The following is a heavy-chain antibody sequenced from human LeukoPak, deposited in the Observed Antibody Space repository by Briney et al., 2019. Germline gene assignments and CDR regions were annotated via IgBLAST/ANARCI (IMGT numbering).Heavy chain of an antibody. CDR1: GGTFSSYA. D-gene: IGHD6-19*01. CDR2: IIPIFGTA. V-gene: IGHV1-69*05. J-gene: IGHJ4*02. CDR3: ARGTPMSRSRWLLDDDY. Sequence: SVKVSCKASGGTFSSYAISWVRQAPRQGLEWMGGIIPIFGTANYAQKFQGRVTITTDESTSTAYMELSSLRSDDTAVYYCARGTPMSRSRWLLDDDYWGQGTLVTVSS.